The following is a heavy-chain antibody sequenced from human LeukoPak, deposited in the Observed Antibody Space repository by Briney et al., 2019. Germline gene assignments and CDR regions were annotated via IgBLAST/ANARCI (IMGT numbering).Heavy chain of an antibody. J-gene: IGHJ6*03. V-gene: IGHV3-21*01. CDR2: ISSSSSYI. Sequence: GGSLRLSCAASGFTFSGYSMNWVRQAPGKGLEWVSSISSSSSYIYYADSVKGRFTISRDNAKNSLYLQMNSLRAEDTAVYYCARGGVDSYGYYMDVWGKGTTVTVSS. CDR3: ARGGVDSYGYYMDV. CDR1: GFTFSGYS. D-gene: IGHD5-18*01.